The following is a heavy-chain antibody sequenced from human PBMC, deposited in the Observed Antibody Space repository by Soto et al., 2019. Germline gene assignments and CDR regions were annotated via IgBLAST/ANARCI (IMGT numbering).Heavy chain of an antibody. V-gene: IGHV3-33*01. Sequence: GGSLRLSCAASGFTFSSYGMHWVRQAPGKGLEWVAVIWYDGSNKYYADSVKGRFTISRDNSKNTLYLQMNSLRAEDTAVYYCARDNTGDYGGNSGPYFDYWGQGTLVTVSS. CDR3: ARDNTGDYGGNSGPYFDY. D-gene: IGHD4-17*01. CDR1: GFTFSSYG. J-gene: IGHJ4*02. CDR2: IWYDGSNK.